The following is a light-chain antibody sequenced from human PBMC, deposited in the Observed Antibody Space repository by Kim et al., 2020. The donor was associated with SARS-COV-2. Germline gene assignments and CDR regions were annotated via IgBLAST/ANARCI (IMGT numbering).Light chain of an antibody. J-gene: IGLJ1*01. Sequence: VSPGQTARITCSGDALPRQYAYWYQRKPGQAPVLVIYKDNERPSGIPERFSGSSSGTTVTLTISGVQAEDEADYYCQSTDSSDTYVFGTGTKVTVL. CDR2: KDN. CDR1: ALPRQY. CDR3: QSTDSSDTYV. V-gene: IGLV3-25*03.